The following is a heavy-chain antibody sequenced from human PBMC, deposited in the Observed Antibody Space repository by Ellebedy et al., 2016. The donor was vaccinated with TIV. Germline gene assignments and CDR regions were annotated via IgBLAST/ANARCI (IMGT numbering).Heavy chain of an antibody. V-gene: IGHV1-46*04. CDR3: ARDYLEDFWSGYPDY. CDR2: VNPSGGST. Sequence: AALVKVSCKASGYTFTRYYMHWVRQAPGQGLEWMGIVNPSGGSTSYAQKLQGRVTMTRDTSTSTVYMELSSLRSEDTAVYYCARDYLEDFWSGYPDYWGQGTLVTVSS. J-gene: IGHJ4*02. CDR1: GYTFTRYY. D-gene: IGHD3-3*01.